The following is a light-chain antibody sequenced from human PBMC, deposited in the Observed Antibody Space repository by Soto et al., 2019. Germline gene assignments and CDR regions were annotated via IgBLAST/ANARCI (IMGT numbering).Light chain of an antibody. J-gene: IGKJ5*01. V-gene: IGKV3-20*01. CDR1: QTISSSS. Sequence: EVVMTQSPATVSVSPGERATLSCRASQTISSSSLAWYQQKGGQAPRLLIYGASSRATGIPDRFSGSGSGTDFTLTISRLEPDDFAVYYCQQYGSSSTFGQGTRLEIK. CDR2: GAS. CDR3: QQYGSSST.